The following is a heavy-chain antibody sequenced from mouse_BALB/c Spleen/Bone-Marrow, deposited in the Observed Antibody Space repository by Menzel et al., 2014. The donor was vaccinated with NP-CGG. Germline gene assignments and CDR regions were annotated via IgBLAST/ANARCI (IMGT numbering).Heavy chain of an antibody. CDR1: DYN. CDR3: ARRAGGWYFDV. CDR2: IYPYNGGT. V-gene: IGHV1S29*02. Sequence: DYNMHWVKQSHGKSLEWIGYIYPYNGGTGYNQKFKSKATLTVDNSSSTAYMELRSLTSEDSAVYYCARRAGGWYFDVWGAGTTVTVSS. D-gene: IGHD3-1*01. J-gene: IGHJ1*01.